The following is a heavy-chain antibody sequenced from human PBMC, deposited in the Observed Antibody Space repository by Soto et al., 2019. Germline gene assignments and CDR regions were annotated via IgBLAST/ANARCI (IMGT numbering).Heavy chain of an antibody. Sequence: PGGSLRLSCAASGLTFSSNAMSWVRQAQGKGLGCVSAISGSGGSTYYADSVKGRFTISRDNSKKTLYMQMNSLRDEDKAVYHCAKDSIGGRLAQFDPWGQGTMVTV. J-gene: IGHJ5*02. CDR2: ISGSGGST. D-gene: IGHD3-10*01. V-gene: IGHV3-23*01. CDR1: GLTFSSNA. CDR3: AKDSIGGRLAQFDP.